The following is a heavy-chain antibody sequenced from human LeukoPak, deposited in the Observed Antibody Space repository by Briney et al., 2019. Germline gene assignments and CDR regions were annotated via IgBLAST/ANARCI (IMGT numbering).Heavy chain of an antibody. CDR2: VCHSGST. V-gene: IGHV4-38-2*01. CDR3: ARSYFSLGAFDI. J-gene: IGHJ3*02. CDR1: GYSIRTGYY. Sequence: SETLFLTCGVSGYSIRTGYYWGCVRQPPGKVVGGIGSVCHSGSTYYNPSLKSRVNILVDTSKNQFSLRLTSVTAADTAVYYCARSYFSLGAFDIWGQGTMVTVSS. D-gene: IGHD2/OR15-2a*01.